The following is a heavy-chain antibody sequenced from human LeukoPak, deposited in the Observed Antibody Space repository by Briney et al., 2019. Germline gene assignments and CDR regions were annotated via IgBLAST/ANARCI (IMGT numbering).Heavy chain of an antibody. V-gene: IGHV3-7*01. CDR1: GGSISSSSYY. CDR3: ARLYFTGGNPLSGDNHHGNFDS. CDR2: IRVDGSDK. J-gene: IGHJ4*02. D-gene: IGHD2-8*02. Sequence: PSETLSLTCTVSGGSISSSSYYWGWIRQPPGKGLEWVANIRVDGSDKFYMDSVKGRFTISRDNAKNSLFLQMNSLRAEDTAVYFCARLYFTGGNPLSGDNHHGNFDSWGQGTLVTVSS.